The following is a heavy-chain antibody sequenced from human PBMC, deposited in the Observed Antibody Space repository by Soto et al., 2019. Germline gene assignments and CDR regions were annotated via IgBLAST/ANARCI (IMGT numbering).Heavy chain of an antibody. Sequence: PGESLKISCKGSGYTFTSHWIGWVRQMPGKGLEWMGIIYPGDSDTRYSPSFQGQVIISADKSITTAYLQWSSLKASDTAMYYCVRVGLVGPTSLRNAWFDHWGQGTLVTVYS. J-gene: IGHJ5*02. D-gene: IGHD1-26*01. V-gene: IGHV5-51*01. CDR2: IYPGDSDT. CDR3: VRVGLVGPTSLRNAWFDH. CDR1: GYTFTSHW.